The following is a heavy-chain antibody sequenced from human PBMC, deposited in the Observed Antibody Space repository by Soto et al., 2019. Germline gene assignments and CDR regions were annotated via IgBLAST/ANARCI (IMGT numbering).Heavy chain of an antibody. CDR3: ARFNVVRGDYYYGMDV. D-gene: IGHD3-10*01. Sequence: QVQLQESGPGLVKPSQTLSLTCTVSGGSISSGDYYWSWIRQPPGKGLEWIGYIYYSGSTYYNPSLKSRVTISVDTSKNQFSLKLSSVTAAVTAVYYCARFNVVRGDYYYGMDVWGQGTTVTVSS. CDR2: IYYSGST. J-gene: IGHJ6*02. V-gene: IGHV4-30-4*01. CDR1: GGSISSGDYY.